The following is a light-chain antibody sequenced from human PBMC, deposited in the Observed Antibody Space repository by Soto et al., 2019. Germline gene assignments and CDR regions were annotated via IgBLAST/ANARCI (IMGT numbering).Light chain of an antibody. V-gene: IGKV1-5*03. CDR1: QSINNW. CDR3: QQYNSYAWT. CDR2: KAS. Sequence: DIQMTQSPSTLSASVGDRVTITCRASQSINNWLAWYQQKPGKAPKLLIYKASSLESGVPSRFSGSGSGTEITLTISSLQPDDFATYYCQQYNSYAWTFGQGTKVEIK. J-gene: IGKJ1*01.